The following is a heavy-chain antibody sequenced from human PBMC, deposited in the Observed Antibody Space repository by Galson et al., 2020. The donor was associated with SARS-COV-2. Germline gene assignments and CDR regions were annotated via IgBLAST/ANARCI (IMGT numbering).Heavy chain of an antibody. CDR2: IYHSGAT. Sequence: SETLSLTCAVSGYSISNGYYWGWIRQPPGKGLEWIGSIYHSGATYYNPSLKSRVTISVDTSKNQFSLKLTSVTAADTAVYYCARAYDSSSSSPFSLINWGQGNLVTVSS. CDR3: ARAYDSSSSSPFSLIN. V-gene: IGHV4-38-2*01. D-gene: IGHD6-6*01. CDR1: GYSISNGYY. J-gene: IGHJ4*02.